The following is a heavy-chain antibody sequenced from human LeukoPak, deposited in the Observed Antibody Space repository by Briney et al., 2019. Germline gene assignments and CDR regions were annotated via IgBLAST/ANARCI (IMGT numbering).Heavy chain of an antibody. V-gene: IGHV4-59*08. Sequence: SETLSLTCTVSGGSISSYSWSWIQQPPGKGLELVGYGYHTGSTNYNPSLKNRVTISLDTSKNQFSLKLSSVTAADTAVYYCARRSPEGVVTIWGQGTLVTVSS. CDR1: GGSISSYS. CDR2: GYHTGST. J-gene: IGHJ4*02. CDR3: ARRSPEGVVTI. D-gene: IGHD3-16*02.